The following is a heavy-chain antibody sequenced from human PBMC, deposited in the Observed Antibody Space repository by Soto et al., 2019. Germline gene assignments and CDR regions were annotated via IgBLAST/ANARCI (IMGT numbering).Heavy chain of an antibody. CDR3: ASVPDITGTMHYPYGMDV. D-gene: IGHD1-20*01. V-gene: IGHV3-11*04. CDR2: ISHSGSNI. Sequence: PGGSLRLSCAASGFTFSDYYMSWIRQAPGKGLEWVSDISHSGSNIYYADSVKGRFTISRDNSKKTLYLQMNSLRAEETAVYYCASVPDITGTMHYPYGMDVWAQGTTVTVSS. J-gene: IGHJ6*02. CDR1: GFTFSDYY.